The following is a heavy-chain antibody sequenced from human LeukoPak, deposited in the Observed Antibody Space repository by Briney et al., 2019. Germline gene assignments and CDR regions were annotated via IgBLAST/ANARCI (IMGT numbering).Heavy chain of an antibody. V-gene: IGHV3-7*01. Sequence: PGGSLRLSCAASGFTFRNYAMHWVRQAPGKGLDWVANIKQDGTDKYYVDSVKGRFTISRDNAKNLLYLQMNSLRAEDTAVYYCAREKLDTRGYVDYWGQGTLVTVSS. CDR3: AREKLDTRGYVDY. J-gene: IGHJ4*02. D-gene: IGHD3-22*01. CDR1: GFTFRNYA. CDR2: IKQDGTDK.